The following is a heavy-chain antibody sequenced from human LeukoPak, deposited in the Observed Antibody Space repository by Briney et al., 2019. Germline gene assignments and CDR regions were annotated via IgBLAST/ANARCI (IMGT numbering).Heavy chain of an antibody. CDR2: IKQDGSER. J-gene: IGHJ4*02. Sequence: GWSLRLSCATSGFTFSRHWMTWVRQAPGKGPEWVANIKQDGSERYYMHSVRGRFTISRDNAKNALYLQMNSLRAEDTAVYYCARDGGHSTDLDYWGQGILVTVSS. D-gene: IGHD2-8*02. CDR3: ARDGGHSTDLDY. V-gene: IGHV3-7*01. CDR1: GFTFSRHW.